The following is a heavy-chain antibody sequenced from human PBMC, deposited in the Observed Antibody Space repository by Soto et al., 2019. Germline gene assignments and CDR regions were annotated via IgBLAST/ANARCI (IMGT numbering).Heavy chain of an antibody. V-gene: IGHV3-7*03. D-gene: IGHD3-3*01. CDR2: IKQDGREK. J-gene: IGHJ5*02. CDR1: GFSFSSYL. CDR3: AGDGVRNGDYTGWLDP. Sequence: EVQLVESGGDLVQPGGSLRLSFAASGFSFSSYLMTWVRQAPGKGLEWVDNIKQDGREKYYVASVKGRFTISRDNGKNLLYLQMDSLTHDDTAVDYCAGDGVRNGDYTGWLDPWGQGSLVTVSS.